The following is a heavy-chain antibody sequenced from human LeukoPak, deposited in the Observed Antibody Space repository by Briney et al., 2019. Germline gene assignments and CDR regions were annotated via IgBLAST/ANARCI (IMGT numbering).Heavy chain of an antibody. J-gene: IGHJ4*02. D-gene: IGHD3-10*01. CDR2: IYYSGST. CDR3: ARDKPYYYGSGSYYTFDY. V-gene: IGHV4-59*12. Sequence: PSETLSLTCTVSGGSISSYYWSWIRQPPGKGLEWIGYIYYSGSTNYNPSLKSRVTMSVDTSKNQFSLKLSSVTAADTAVYYCARDKPYYYGSGSYYTFDYWGQGTLVTVSS. CDR1: GGSISSYY.